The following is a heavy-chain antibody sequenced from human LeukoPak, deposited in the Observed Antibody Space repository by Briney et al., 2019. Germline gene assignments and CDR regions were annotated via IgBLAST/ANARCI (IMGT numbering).Heavy chain of an antibody. CDR1: GFTFSSYS. V-gene: IGHV3-21*01. Sequence: GGSLRLSCAASGFTFSSYSMDWVRQAPGKGLEWVSSISSSSSYIYYADSVKGRFTISKANAKNSLYLQINSLRAQDTAAYYCVGEYGTSEAFDIWGQGTMVTVSS. CDR2: ISSSSSYI. D-gene: IGHD1-1*01. J-gene: IGHJ3*02. CDR3: VGEYGTSEAFDI.